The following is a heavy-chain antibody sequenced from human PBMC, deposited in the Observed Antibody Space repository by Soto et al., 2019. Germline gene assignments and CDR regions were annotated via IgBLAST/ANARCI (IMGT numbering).Heavy chain of an antibody. Sequence: QLQLQESGSGLVKPSQTLSLTCAVSGGSISSGGYSWSWLRQPPGKGLEWIGSIYHSWSTYYNPTLKSRVTISVDRSKNQFSLKRSSVTAADTSVYYCARVPDRWGQGTLVTVSS. CDR2: IYHSWST. D-gene: IGHD2-2*01. CDR1: GGSISSGGYS. V-gene: IGHV4-30-2*01. J-gene: IGHJ5*02. CDR3: ARVPDR.